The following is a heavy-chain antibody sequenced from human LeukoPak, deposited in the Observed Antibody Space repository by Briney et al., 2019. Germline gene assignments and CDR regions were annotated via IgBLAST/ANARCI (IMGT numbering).Heavy chain of an antibody. J-gene: IGHJ4*02. Sequence: KTGGSLRLSCAASGFTFSDYYMSRIRQAPGKGLEWVSYISSSGSTIYYADSVKGRFTISRDNAKNSLYLQMNSLRAEDTAVYYCARDDKGIAVAGFDYWGQGTLVTVSS. CDR1: GFTFSDYY. CDR3: ARDDKGIAVAGFDY. V-gene: IGHV3-11*04. CDR2: ISSSGSTI. D-gene: IGHD6-19*01.